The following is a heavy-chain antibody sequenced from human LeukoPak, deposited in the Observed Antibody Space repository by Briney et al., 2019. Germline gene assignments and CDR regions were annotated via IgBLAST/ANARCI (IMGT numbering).Heavy chain of an antibody. Sequence: PGGSLRLSCAASGFTFSSYAMSWVRQAPGKGLEWVSAISGSGGSTHYADSVKGRFTISRDNSKNTLYLQMNSLRAEDTAVYYCAKCGDYGDYYYYGMDVWGQGTTVTVSS. CDR2: ISGSGGST. CDR3: AKCGDYGDYYYYGMDV. J-gene: IGHJ6*02. D-gene: IGHD4-17*01. CDR1: GFTFSSYA. V-gene: IGHV3-23*01.